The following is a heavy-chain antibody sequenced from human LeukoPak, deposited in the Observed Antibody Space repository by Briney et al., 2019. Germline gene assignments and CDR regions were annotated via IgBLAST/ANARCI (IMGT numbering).Heavy chain of an antibody. CDR1: GFTVSSNY. J-gene: IGHJ4*02. D-gene: IGHD6-13*01. Sequence: GGSLRLSCAASGFTVSSNYMSWVRQAPGKGLEWVSVIYSGGSTYYADSVKGRFTISRDNSKNTLYLQMNSLRAEDTAVYYCAKELLPPPIALRGGFDYWGQGTLVTVSS. CDR2: IYSGGST. V-gene: IGHV3-53*01. CDR3: AKELLPPPIALRGGFDY.